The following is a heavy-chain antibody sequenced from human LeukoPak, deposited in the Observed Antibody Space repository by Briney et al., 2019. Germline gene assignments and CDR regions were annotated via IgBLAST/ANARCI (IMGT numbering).Heavy chain of an antibody. Sequence: GRSLRLSCTASGFTFGDYAMSWVRQAPGKGLEWVGFIRSKAYGGTTEYAASVKGRFTISRDDSKSIAYLQMNSLKTEDTAVYYCTRVNTTYSNYVLLVYWGQGTLVTISS. V-gene: IGHV3-49*04. CDR2: IRSKAYGGTT. D-gene: IGHD4-11*01. J-gene: IGHJ4*02. CDR3: TRVNTTYSNYVLLVY. CDR1: GFTFGDYA.